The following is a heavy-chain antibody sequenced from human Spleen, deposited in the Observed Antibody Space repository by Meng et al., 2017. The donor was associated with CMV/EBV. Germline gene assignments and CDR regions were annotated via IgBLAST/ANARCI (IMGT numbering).Heavy chain of an antibody. CDR2: ISISGSTM. Sequence: GESLKISCAASGITISDHYMSWVRQAPGKGLEWVSYISISGSTMYYADSVKGRFTISRDGAKNSLSLQMNSLRVEDTAVYYCVKDSGWFDPWGQGTLVTVSS. J-gene: IGHJ5*02. CDR3: VKDSGWFDP. CDR1: GITISDHY. D-gene: IGHD3-10*01. V-gene: IGHV3-11*04.